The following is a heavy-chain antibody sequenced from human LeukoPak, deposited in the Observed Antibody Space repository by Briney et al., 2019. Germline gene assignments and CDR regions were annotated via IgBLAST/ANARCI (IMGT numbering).Heavy chain of an antibody. Sequence: GGSLRLSCAASGFTFSSYAMSWVRQAPGKGLEWVSAISGSGGSTYYADSVKGRFTISRDNSKNTLYLQMNSLRAEDTAVYYCAIVMGYSSSWFGYWGQGTLVTVSS. CDR1: GFTFSSYA. CDR2: ISGSGGST. V-gene: IGHV3-23*01. D-gene: IGHD6-13*01. J-gene: IGHJ4*02. CDR3: AIVMGYSSSWFGY.